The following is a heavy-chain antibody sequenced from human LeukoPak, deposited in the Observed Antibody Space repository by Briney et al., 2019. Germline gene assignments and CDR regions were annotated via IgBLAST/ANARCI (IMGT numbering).Heavy chain of an antibody. J-gene: IGHJ4*02. CDR3: ARGRTGRTISFDY. V-gene: IGHV4-59*01. CDR2: IYYSGST. D-gene: IGHD5-24*01. Sequence: KASETLSLTCTVSGGSISSYYWSWIRQPPGQGLEWIGCIYYSGSTNCNPSLKSRVTISVDTSNNQFSLKLTSLTAADTAVYYCARGRTGRTISFDYWGQGTLVTVSS. CDR1: GGSISSYY.